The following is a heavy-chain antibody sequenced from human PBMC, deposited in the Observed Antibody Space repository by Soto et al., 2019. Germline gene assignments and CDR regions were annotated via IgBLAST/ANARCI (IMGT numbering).Heavy chain of an antibody. D-gene: IGHD1-1*01. Sequence: QAQLMQSGAEVKEPGSSVKVSCKASGGTFSGYAIRWVRHAPGQGLEWLGGIIPIFGITNYAQKCQNRLTIAADESSATVYLDLRSLTSEASAIYYCARDPRSITGTTSSEDFQHWGQGTLVSVS. J-gene: IGHJ1*01. CDR3: ARDPRSITGTTSSEDFQH. CDR2: IIPIFGIT. CDR1: GGTFSGYA. V-gene: IGHV1-69*01.